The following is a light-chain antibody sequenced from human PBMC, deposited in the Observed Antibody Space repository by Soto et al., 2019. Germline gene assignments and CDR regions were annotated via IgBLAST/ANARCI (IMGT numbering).Light chain of an antibody. CDR3: QQRYSTLCT. Sequence: DIQMTQSPSSLSASVGDRATITCRASQTIIRYLNGYQQKPGRAPNLLIYAVSSLHTGVPSRFSASGSGTEFTLTISSLQPEDSATYYYQQRYSTLCTCRPGTRVEIK. J-gene: IGKJ3*01. CDR2: AVS. CDR1: QTIIRY. V-gene: IGKV1-39*01.